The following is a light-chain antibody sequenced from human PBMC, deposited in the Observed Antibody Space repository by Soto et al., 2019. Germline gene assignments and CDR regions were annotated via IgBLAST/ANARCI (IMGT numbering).Light chain of an antibody. CDR1: QGIRGD. Sequence: IQITQSPSSLSASVGDRVTITCRASQGIRGDLGWYQHKPGKAPNLLIYGGYTLQSGVSSRFSGSGSGTEFSLTITSLKPEDFATYYCQYLNGAPTITFGQGTRLEIK. J-gene: IGKJ5*01. V-gene: IGKV1-17*01. CDR2: GGY. CDR3: QYLNGAPTIT.